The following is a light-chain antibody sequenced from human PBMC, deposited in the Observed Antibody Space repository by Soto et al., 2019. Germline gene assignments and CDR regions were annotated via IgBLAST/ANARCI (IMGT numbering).Light chain of an antibody. CDR2: GAS. CDR3: QQYGSSLFT. Sequence: EIVLTQSPGTLSLSPGERATLSCRASKSVSSSYLAWCQQKPGQAPRLLIYGASSRATGIPDRFSGSGSGTDFTLTISRLEPEDFAVYYCQQYGSSLFTFGGGTKVEIK. V-gene: IGKV3-20*01. CDR1: KSVSSSY. J-gene: IGKJ4*01.